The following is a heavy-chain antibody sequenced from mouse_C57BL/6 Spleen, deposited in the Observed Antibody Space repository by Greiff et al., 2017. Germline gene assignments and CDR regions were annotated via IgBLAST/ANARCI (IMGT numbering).Heavy chain of an antibody. J-gene: IGHJ2*01. CDR2: IDPANGNT. CDR1: GFNIKNTY. CDR3: ARGYYSNSYYFDY. D-gene: IGHD2-5*01. Sequence: EVKLQQSVAELVRPGASVKLSCTASGFNIKNTYMHWVKQRPEQGLEWIGRIDPANGNTKYAPKFQGKATITADTSSNTAYLQLSSLTSEDTTIYYCARGYYSNSYYFDYWGQGTTLTVSS. V-gene: IGHV14-3*01.